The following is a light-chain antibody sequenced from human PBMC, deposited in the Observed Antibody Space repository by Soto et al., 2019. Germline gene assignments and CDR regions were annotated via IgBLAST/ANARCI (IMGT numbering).Light chain of an antibody. V-gene: IGKV1-5*01. CDR2: DAS. Sequence: DIQMTQSPSTLSASVGDRVTITCRASQSISSWLAWYQQKPGKAPKVLIFDASSLESGVPSRFSGSGSATEFTLTISSLQPDDFATYYCQQNNGYFGPGTKVDI. CDR3: QQNNGY. CDR1: QSISSW. J-gene: IGKJ3*01.